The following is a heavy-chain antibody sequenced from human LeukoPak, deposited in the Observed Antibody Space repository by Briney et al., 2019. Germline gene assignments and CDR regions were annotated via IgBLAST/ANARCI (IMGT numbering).Heavy chain of an antibody. J-gene: IGHJ4*02. CDR2: ISSRGVTT. Sequence: GGSLRLSCTASGFTFNNYDMNWVRQPPGQGLEWVSYISSRGVTTYSADSVRGRFTISRDNAKNTLYLQMNSLRDEDTAVYYCARKYYDFWSGHDPTFDYWGQGTLVTVSS. CDR1: GFTFNNYD. CDR3: ARKYYDFWSGHDPTFDY. D-gene: IGHD3-3*01. V-gene: IGHV3-48*03.